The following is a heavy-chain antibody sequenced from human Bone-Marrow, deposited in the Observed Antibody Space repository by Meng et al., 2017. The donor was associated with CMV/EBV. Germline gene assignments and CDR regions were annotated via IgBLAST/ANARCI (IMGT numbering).Heavy chain of an antibody. V-gene: IGHV3-30*02. J-gene: IGHJ4*02. D-gene: IGHD3-3*01. CDR2: IRYDGSDK. CDR3: AKVFERFLEWSESYYFDY. Sequence: LSLTCAASGFTFSSYGMHWVRQAPGKGLEWVAFIRYDGSDKYYADSVKGRFTISRDNSKNTLYLQMNSLRAEDTAVYYCAKVFERFLEWSESYYFDYWGQGTLVTVSS. CDR1: GFTFSSYG.